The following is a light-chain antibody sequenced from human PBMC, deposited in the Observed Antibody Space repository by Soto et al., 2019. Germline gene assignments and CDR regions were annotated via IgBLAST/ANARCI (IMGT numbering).Light chain of an antibody. V-gene: IGKV3-20*01. Sequence: EIVLTQSPGTLSLSPGERATLSCRASQSVSSTYLAWYQQKPGQAPRLLIYGASSRATGIPDRFSGSGSGTDLTLTISRLEPEDFAVHYCQQYGSSPLYTFGKGTKLEI. CDR3: QQYGSSPLYT. CDR2: GAS. J-gene: IGKJ2*01. CDR1: QSVSSTY.